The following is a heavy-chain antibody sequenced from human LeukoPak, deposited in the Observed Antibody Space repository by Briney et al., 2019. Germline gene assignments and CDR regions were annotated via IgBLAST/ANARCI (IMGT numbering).Heavy chain of an antibody. D-gene: IGHD1-1*01. V-gene: IGHV1-2*02. J-gene: IGHJ6*03. CDR2: INPNSGGT. Sequence: ASVKVSCKASGYTFTGYYMHWVRQAPGQGLEWMGWINPNSGGTNYAQKFQGRVTMTRDTSISTAYMELSRLRSDDTAVYYCARGGKSPSDPGRYYYYYYMDVWGKGTTVTISS. CDR1: GYTFTGYY. CDR3: ARGGKSPSDPGRYYYYYYMDV.